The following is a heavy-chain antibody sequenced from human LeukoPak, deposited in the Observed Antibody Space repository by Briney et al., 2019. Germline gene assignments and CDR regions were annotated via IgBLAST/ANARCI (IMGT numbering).Heavy chain of an antibody. D-gene: IGHD6-19*01. CDR1: GFTFSSYA. J-gene: IGHJ4*02. CDR2: ISYDGSNK. CDR3: ASCIAVAGTVFYFDY. Sequence: GGSLRLSCAASGFTFSSYAMHWVRQAPGKGLEWVAVISYDGSNKYYADSVKGRFTISRDNSKNTLYLQMNSLRAEDTAVYYCASCIAVAGTVFYFDYWGQGTLVTVSS. V-gene: IGHV3-30-3*01.